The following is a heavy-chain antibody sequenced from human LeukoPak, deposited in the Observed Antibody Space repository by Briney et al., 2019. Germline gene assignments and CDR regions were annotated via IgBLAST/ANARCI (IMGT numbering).Heavy chain of an antibody. V-gene: IGHV3-30*02. J-gene: IGHJ4*02. CDR2: IRYDGSNK. CDR3: AREGSSSWYRGRLDY. Sequence: PGGSLRLSCAASGFTFSSYGMHWVRQAPGKGLEWVAFIRYDGSNKYYADSVKGRFTISRDNSKNTLYLQMNSLSAEDTAVYYCAREGSSSWYRGRLDYWGQGTLVTVSS. D-gene: IGHD6-13*01. CDR1: GFTFSSYG.